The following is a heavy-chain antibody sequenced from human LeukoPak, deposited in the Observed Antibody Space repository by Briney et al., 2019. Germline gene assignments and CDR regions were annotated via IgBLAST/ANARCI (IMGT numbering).Heavy chain of an antibody. J-gene: IGHJ4*02. CDR2: ISGSGGST. V-gene: IGHV3-23*01. CDR1: GFTFSKYP. Sequence: GGSLRLSCAASGFTFSKYPMGWVRQAPGKGLEWVSAISGSGGSTYYADSVKGRFTISRDNCKNTLYLQMNSLRAEDTAVYYCATGDIVVVPAVRGPDCWGQGTLVTAAS. D-gene: IGHD2-2*01. CDR3: ATGDIVVVPAVRGPDC.